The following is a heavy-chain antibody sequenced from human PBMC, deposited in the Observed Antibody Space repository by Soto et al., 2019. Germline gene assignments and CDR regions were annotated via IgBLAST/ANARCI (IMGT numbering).Heavy chain of an antibody. CDR2: IIPIFGTA. V-gene: IGHV1-69*13. CDR3: ARGNTEYSSGWYWFDP. Sequence: SVKVSCKASGGTFSSYAISWVRQAPGQGLEWMGGIIPIFGTANYAQKFQGRVTITADESTSTAYMELSSLRSEDTAVYYCARGNTEYSSGWYWFDPWGQATLVTVSS. J-gene: IGHJ5*02. CDR1: GGTFSSYA. D-gene: IGHD6-19*01.